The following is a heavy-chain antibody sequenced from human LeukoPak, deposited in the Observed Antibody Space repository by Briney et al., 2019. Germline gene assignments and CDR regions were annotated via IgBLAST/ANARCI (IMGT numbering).Heavy chain of an antibody. CDR1: GFTFSSYA. Sequence: GGSLRLSCAASGFTFSSYAMSFLRRAPGKGLEWVSAISDDFGTYHADSVKGRFTISRDNSRNTLYLQMTSLRAEDTAVYYCARGNSGHCAGATCYALDYWGQGTLVTVSS. CDR3: ARGNSGHCAGATCYALDY. D-gene: IGHD2-2*01. V-gene: IGHV3-23*01. J-gene: IGHJ4*02. CDR2: ISDDFGT.